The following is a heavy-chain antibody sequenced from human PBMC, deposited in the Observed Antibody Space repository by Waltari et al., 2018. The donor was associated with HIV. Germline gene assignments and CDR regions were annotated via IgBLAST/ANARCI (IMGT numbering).Heavy chain of an antibody. CDR3: ARVNRWQVLSWFDY. V-gene: IGHV5-51*03. J-gene: IGHJ4*02. D-gene: IGHD6-19*01. CDR2: ISAGDSDT. Sequence: EVHLVQSGAEVKKPGESLKISCKASGFRFTNSWIGWVRQMPGKGLEWMGVISAGDSDTTYSPSLQGQVTISTDKSINTAYLQWSSLKASDTAIYYCARVNRWQVLSWFDYWGQGTLVTVSS. CDR1: GFRFTNSW.